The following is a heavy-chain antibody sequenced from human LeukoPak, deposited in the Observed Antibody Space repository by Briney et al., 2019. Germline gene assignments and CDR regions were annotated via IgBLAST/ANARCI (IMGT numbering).Heavy chain of an antibody. D-gene: IGHD2/OR15-2a*01. Sequence: GGSLRLSCVASGFTFSSYGMHWVRQAPGKGLEWVALIWYDGSNKYYTDSVKGRLTISRDNSKNTLYLQMNSLRAEDTAVYYCAREGPRGNSQFDYWGQGTLVTVSS. CDR2: IWYDGSNK. CDR1: GFTFSSYG. J-gene: IGHJ4*02. CDR3: AREGPRGNSQFDY. V-gene: IGHV3-33*08.